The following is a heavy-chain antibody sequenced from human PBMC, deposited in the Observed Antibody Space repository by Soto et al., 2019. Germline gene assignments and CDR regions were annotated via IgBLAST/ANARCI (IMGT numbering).Heavy chain of an antibody. CDR1: GFTFSSYG. CDR3: AKEYSSSSAPHFDY. V-gene: IGHV3-30*18. J-gene: IGHJ4*02. Sequence: GGSLRLSCAASGFTFSSYGMHWVRQAPGKGLEWVAVISYDGSNKYYADSVKGRFTISRDNSKNTLYLQMNSLRAEDTAVYYCAKEYSSSSAPHFDYWGQGTLVTVSS. CDR2: ISYDGSNK. D-gene: IGHD6-6*01.